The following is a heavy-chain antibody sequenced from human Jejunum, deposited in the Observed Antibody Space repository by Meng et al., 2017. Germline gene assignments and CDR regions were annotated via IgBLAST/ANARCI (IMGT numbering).Heavy chain of an antibody. CDR2: INQDVSQT. CDR1: GFTFSDYW. V-gene: IGHV3-7*01. Sequence: GGSLRLSCSASGFTFSDYWMSWVRQAPGEGLEWVASINQDVSQTSYVDSVKGRFTISRDNAKKSLYLQMNNLRDEDTAVYYCARAYSSGWEDYFDSWGQGALVTVSS. CDR3: ARAYSSGWEDYFDS. D-gene: IGHD6-19*01. J-gene: IGHJ4*02.